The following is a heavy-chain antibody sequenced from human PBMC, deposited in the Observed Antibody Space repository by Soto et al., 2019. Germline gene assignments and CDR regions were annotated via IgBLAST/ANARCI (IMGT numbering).Heavy chain of an antibody. CDR2: IIPIFGTA. J-gene: IGHJ5*02. CDR3: ARVPYIISGFDP. D-gene: IGHD3-10*01. Sequence: SVEVSCKASGGTFSSYAISWLRQAPGQGLEWMGGIIPIFGTANYAQKLQGRVTMTTDTSTSTAYMELRSLRSDDTAVYYCARVPYIISGFDPWGQGTLVTVSS. V-gene: IGHV1-69*05. CDR1: GGTFSSYA.